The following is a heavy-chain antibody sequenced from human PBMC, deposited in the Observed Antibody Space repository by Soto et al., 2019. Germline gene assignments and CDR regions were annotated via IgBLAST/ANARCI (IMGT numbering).Heavy chain of an antibody. CDR1: GFTFSNAW. Sequence: GGSLRLSCAASGFTFSNAWMSWVRQAPGKGLEWVGRIKSKTDGGTTDYAAPVKGRFTISRDDSKNTLYLQMNSLKTEDTAVYFCTPDPVRLQFLEWLQIPNEYVQFEHWGQGTLVTVSS. J-gene: IGHJ1*01. CDR3: TPDPVRLQFLEWLQIPNEYVQFEH. D-gene: IGHD3-3*01. CDR2: IKSKTDGGTT. V-gene: IGHV3-15*01.